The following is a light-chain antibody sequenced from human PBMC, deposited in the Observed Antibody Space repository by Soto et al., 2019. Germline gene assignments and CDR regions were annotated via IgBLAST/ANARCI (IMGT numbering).Light chain of an antibody. CDR1: SSDVGGYNY. CDR2: DVS. CDR3: SSYTSSSTLV. J-gene: IGLJ2*01. Sequence: QSALTQPASVSGSPGQSITISCTGTSSDVGGYNYVSWYQQHPGKAPKLMIYDVSNRPSGVPNRFSGSKSGNTASLTISGLQAEDEGDYYCSSYTSSSTLVFGGGTKVTVL. V-gene: IGLV2-14*03.